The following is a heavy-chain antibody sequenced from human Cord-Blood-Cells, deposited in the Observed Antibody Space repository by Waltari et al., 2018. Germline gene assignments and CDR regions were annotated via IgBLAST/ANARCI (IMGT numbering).Heavy chain of an antibody. CDR1: GGSFSGYY. Sequence: QVQLQQWGAGLLKPSETLSLTCAVYGGSFSGYYWSWIRQPPGKGLEWIGEINHSGSTNYNPSLKSRVTISVDTSKNQVSRKLSSVTAADTAVYYCARHMGYSGSYYYFDYWGQGTLVTVSS. J-gene: IGHJ4*02. V-gene: IGHV4-34*01. D-gene: IGHD1-26*01. CDR2: INHSGST. CDR3: ARHMGYSGSYYYFDY.